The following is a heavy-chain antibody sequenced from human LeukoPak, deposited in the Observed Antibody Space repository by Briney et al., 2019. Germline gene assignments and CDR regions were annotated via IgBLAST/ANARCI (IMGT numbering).Heavy chain of an antibody. V-gene: IGHV3-74*01. D-gene: IGHD5-24*01. CDR1: GLTLSSYW. Sequence: GGSLRLSCAASGLTLSSYWMHWVRQAPRKGLVWVSRIDSDGSSTAYADSVKGRFTISRDKAKNTLYLQMNSLRAEDTAVYFCARDGVATIPFDYWGQGTLVTVSS. CDR2: IDSDGSST. CDR3: ARDGVATIPFDY. J-gene: IGHJ4*02.